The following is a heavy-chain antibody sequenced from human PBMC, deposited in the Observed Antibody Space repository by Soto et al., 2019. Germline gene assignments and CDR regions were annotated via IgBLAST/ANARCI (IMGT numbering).Heavy chain of an antibody. V-gene: IGHV3-23*01. CDR1: GFTFSSYA. J-gene: IGHJ4*02. D-gene: IGHD3-9*01. Sequence: EVQLLESGGGLVQPGGSLRLSCAASGFTFSSYAMSWVRQAPGKGLEWVLAISGSGGSTYYADSVKGRFTISRDNSKNTLYLQMNSLRAEDTAVYYCAKDILRYFDWLLSFDYWGQGTLVTVSS. CDR3: AKDILRYFDWLLSFDY. CDR2: ISGSGGST.